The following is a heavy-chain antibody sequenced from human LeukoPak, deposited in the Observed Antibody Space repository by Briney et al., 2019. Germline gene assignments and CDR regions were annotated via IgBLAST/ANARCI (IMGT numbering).Heavy chain of an antibody. D-gene: IGHD3-22*01. CDR3: ARGAGGGYYYYFDY. Sequence: SETLSLTCAVYGGSFSGYYWSWIRQPPGKGLEWIGEINHSGSTNYNPSLKSRVTISVDTSKNQFSLKLSSVTAADTAVYYCARGAGGGYYYYFDYWGQGTLVTVSP. CDR1: GGSFSGYY. J-gene: IGHJ4*02. CDR2: INHSGST. V-gene: IGHV4-34*01.